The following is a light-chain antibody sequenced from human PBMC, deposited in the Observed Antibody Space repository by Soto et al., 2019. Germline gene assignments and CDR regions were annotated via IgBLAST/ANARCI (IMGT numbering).Light chain of an antibody. V-gene: IGKV3-15*01. CDR2: GAS. CDR1: QSVSST. J-gene: IGKJ4*01. CDR3: QQYKDWPLT. Sequence: EIVMTQSPATLSVSPGGRAPLSCRASQSVSSTFAWYQQTTGQPPRLLIYGASTRDTGIPARFSGSGSGTEFTLTISRLQSEDFALYYCQQYKDWPLTFGGGTKVDIK.